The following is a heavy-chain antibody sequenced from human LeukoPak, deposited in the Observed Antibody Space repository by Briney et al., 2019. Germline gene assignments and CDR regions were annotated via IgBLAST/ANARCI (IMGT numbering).Heavy chain of an antibody. CDR1: GGSFSSYY. Sequence: PSETLSLTCAVYGGSFSSYYWGWIRQPPGKGLEWIGSIYYSGSTYYNPSLKSRVTISVDTSKNQFSLKLSSVTAADTAVYYCARVSGSSALDYWGQGTLVTVSS. CDR3: ARVSGSSALDY. CDR2: IYYSGST. V-gene: IGHV4-34*01. J-gene: IGHJ4*02. D-gene: IGHD1-26*01.